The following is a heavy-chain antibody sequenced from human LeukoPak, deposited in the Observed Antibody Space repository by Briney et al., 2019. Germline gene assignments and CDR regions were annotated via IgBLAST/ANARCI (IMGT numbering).Heavy chain of an antibody. J-gene: IGHJ4*02. CDR1: GFTVSSKY. CDR3: ARGCSSTSCYGFDY. D-gene: IGHD2-2*01. CDR2: IYSGGST. V-gene: IGHV3-53*01. Sequence: GGSLRLSCAASGFTVSSKYVSWVRQAPGKGLEWVSVIYSGGSTYYADSVKGRFTISRDNSKNTLYLQMNSLRAEDTAVYYCARGCSSTSCYGFDYWGQRTLVTVSS.